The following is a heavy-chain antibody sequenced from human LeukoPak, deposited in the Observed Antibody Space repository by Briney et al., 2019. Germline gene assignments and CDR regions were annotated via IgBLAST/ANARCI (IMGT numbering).Heavy chain of an antibody. D-gene: IGHD1-26*01. V-gene: IGHV4-34*01. CDR3: ARGRGRVVRCSGSPLDY. CDR1: GGSFSGYY. CDR2: INHSGST. Sequence: ASETLSLTCAVYGGSFSGYYWSWIRQPPGKGLEWIGEINHSGSTNYNPSLKSRVTISVDTSKNQFSLKLSSVTAADTAVYYCARGRGRVVRCSGSPLDYWGQGTLVTVSS. J-gene: IGHJ4*02.